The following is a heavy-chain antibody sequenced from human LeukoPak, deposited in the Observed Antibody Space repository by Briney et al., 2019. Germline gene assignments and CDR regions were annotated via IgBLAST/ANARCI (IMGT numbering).Heavy chain of an antibody. Sequence: GGSLRLSCAASGFTFSSSAMSWVRQAPGKGLEWASAISGSGGATYYADSVKGRFTISRDNSKNRLYVQMNSLRAEDTAVYYCAKDLSPFYDSSGYRAFDIWGQGTMVTVYS. CDR1: GFTFSSSA. V-gene: IGHV3-23*01. CDR3: AKDLSPFYDSSGYRAFDI. D-gene: IGHD3-22*01. CDR2: ISGSGGAT. J-gene: IGHJ3*02.